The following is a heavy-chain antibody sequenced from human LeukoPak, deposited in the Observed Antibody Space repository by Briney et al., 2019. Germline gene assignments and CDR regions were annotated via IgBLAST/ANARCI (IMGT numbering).Heavy chain of an antibody. V-gene: IGHV3-23*01. J-gene: IGHJ4*02. CDR3: AKISAGTIVRHLDY. CDR1: GITFSDYG. Sequence: GGSLRLSCAASGITFSDYGMTWVRQGPGKGLEWVSGISGSGGSTYYADSVKGRFTISRDNSKNTLYLQMNSLRAEDTAVYFCAKISAGTIVRHLDYWGQGTLVAVSS. D-gene: IGHD6-13*01. CDR2: ISGSGGST.